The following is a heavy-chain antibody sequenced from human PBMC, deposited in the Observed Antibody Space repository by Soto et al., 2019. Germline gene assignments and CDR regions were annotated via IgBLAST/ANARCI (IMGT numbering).Heavy chain of an antibody. Sequence: EVQLVESGGGLVQPGGSLRLSCAASGFTFSSYDMHWVRQATGKGLEWVSAIGTAGDTYYPGSVKGRFTISRENAKNSLYLQMNSLRAGVTAVYYCARGGKFWGSYRPLDYWGQGTLVTVSS. CDR2: IGTAGDT. CDR3: ARGGKFWGSYRPLDY. V-gene: IGHV3-13*01. D-gene: IGHD3-16*02. J-gene: IGHJ4*02. CDR1: GFTFSSYD.